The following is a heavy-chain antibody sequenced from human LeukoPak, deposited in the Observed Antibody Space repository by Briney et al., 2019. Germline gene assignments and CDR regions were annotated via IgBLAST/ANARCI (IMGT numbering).Heavy chain of an antibody. V-gene: IGHV4-38-2*01. D-gene: IGHD4-17*01. CDR3: GTLLSDYGAHYFDS. J-gene: IGHJ4*02. Sequence: SETLSLTCAVSDSSISSGYSWCWIRQPPGKGLEWIGTLYHSGSTYYNPSLKSRVAISLDTSKTQFSLKLSSVTAADTALYYCGTLLSDYGAHYFDSWGQGVLVTVSS. CDR2: LYHSGST. CDR1: DSSISSGYS.